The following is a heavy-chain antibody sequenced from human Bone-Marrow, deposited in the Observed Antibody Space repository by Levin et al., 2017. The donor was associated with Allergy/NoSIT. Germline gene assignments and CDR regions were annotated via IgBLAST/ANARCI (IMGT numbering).Heavy chain of an antibody. CDR2: IGTAGDT. CDR1: GFTFSTYD. Sequence: AGGSLRLSCEASGFTFSTYDMHWVRQPTGNGLEWVSAIGTAGDTYYPGSVRGRFAISREDAKNSLYLQLNTLRAGDTAVYYCARGGQSGDDSGPTPLDAFDLWGQGTVVTVSS. CDR3: ARGGQSGDDSGPTPLDAFDL. J-gene: IGHJ3*01. V-gene: IGHV3-13*01. D-gene: IGHD3-22*01.